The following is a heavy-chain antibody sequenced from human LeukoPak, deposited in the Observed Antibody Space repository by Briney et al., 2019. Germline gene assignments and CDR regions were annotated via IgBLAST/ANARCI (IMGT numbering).Heavy chain of an antibody. V-gene: IGHV3-73*01. CDR3: ARLGLAPTYFDY. CDR2: IRSKANSYAT. J-gene: IGHJ4*02. Sequence: GGSLKLSCAASGFTFSGSAMHWVRQASGKGLEWVGRIRSKANSYATAYAASVKGRFTISRDDSKNTAYLQMNSLRAEDTAVYYCARLGLAPTYFDYWGQGTLVTVSS. CDR1: GFTFSGSA. D-gene: IGHD6-19*01.